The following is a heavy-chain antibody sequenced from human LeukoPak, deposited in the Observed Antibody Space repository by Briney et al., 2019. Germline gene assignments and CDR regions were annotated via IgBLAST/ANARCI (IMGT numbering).Heavy chain of an antibody. J-gene: IGHJ4*02. Sequence: PSETLSLTCTVSGGSISSYYWSWIRQPPGKGLEWNGYISYSGNTNYNPSLKSRVTISVDTSKNQFSLKLTSVTAADTAVYYCARQGGYIAPLALWGQGTLVTVSA. CDR3: ARQGGYIAPLAL. CDR1: GGSISSYY. V-gene: IGHV4-59*08. CDR2: ISYSGNT. D-gene: IGHD6-13*01.